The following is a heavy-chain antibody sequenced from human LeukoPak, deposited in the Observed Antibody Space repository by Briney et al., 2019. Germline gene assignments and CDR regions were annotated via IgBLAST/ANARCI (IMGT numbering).Heavy chain of an antibody. CDR1: GFTFSSYD. CDR3: ARGRPGYSSSWLPIPFDY. V-gene: IGHV3-13*01. J-gene: IGHJ4*02. Sequence: GGSLRLSCAASGFTFSSYDMHWVRQATGKGLEGVSAIGTAGDTYYPGSVKGRFTISRENAKNSLYLQMNSLRAGDTAVYYCARGRPGYSSSWLPIPFDYWGQGTLVTVSS. D-gene: IGHD6-13*01. CDR2: IGTAGDT.